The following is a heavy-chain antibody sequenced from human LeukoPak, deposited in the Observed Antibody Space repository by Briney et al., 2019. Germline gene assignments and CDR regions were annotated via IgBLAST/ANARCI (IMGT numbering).Heavy chain of an antibody. CDR3: ARQLRFLEWLPYYFDY. Sequence: PSETLSLTCTVSGGSISSYYWSWIRQLPGKGLEWIGYIYYSGSTNYNPSLKSRVTISVDTSKNQFSLKLSSVTAADTAVYYCARQLRFLEWLPYYFDYWGQGTLVTVSS. D-gene: IGHD3-3*01. J-gene: IGHJ4*02. CDR2: IYYSGST. V-gene: IGHV4-59*08. CDR1: GGSISSYY.